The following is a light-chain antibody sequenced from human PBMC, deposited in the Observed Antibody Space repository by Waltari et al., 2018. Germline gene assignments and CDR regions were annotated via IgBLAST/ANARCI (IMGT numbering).Light chain of an antibody. J-gene: IGLJ3*02. CDR3: LSYTTSSILGV. V-gene: IGLV2-14*01. Sequence: QSALTQPASVSGSPGQSITISCTGTSSDIGDYIVSWYQQHPGKAPKLMIFEVGSRPPGVSIWLSGSKSGNTASLTISGLQAEDEADYYCLSYTTSSILGVFGGGTKLTVL. CDR1: SSDIGDYI. CDR2: EVG.